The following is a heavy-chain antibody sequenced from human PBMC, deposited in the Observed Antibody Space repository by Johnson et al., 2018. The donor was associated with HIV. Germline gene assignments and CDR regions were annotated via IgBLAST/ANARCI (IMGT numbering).Heavy chain of an antibody. V-gene: IGHV3-66*01. Sequence: VQLVESGGGLVQPGWSLRLSCAASGFTVSSNYMTWVRQAPGKGLEWVSVIFSGGTTYYADSVKGRFTISGDNSKNTLYLQMNSLRAEDTAVYYCARACRDGYTCASFLW. CDR2: IFSGGTT. D-gene: IGHD5-24*01. CDR1: GFTVSSNY. J-gene: IGHJ2*01. CDR3: ARACRDGYTCASFL.